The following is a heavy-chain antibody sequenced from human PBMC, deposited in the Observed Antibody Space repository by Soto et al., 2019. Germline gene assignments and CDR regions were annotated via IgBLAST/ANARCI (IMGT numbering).Heavy chain of an antibody. V-gene: IGHV1-2*04. CDR3: ARDLRPTDAYYYYDMVV. CDR2: INPNSGGT. CDR1: GYTFTGYY. Sequence: ASVKVSCKASGYTFTGYYMHWVRQAPGQGLEWMGWINPNSGGTNYAQKFQGWVTMTRDTSISTAYMELSRLRSDDTAVYYCARDLRPTDAYYYYDMVVRGQGTTVTVPS. J-gene: IGHJ6*02.